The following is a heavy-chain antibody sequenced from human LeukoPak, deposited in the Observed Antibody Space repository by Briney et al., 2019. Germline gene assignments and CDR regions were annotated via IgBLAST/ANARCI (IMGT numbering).Heavy chain of an antibody. J-gene: IGHJ5*02. CDR3: ARQDIVVVVAATGSWFDP. D-gene: IGHD2-15*01. V-gene: IGHV4-39*01. CDR1: GGPISSSSYY. Sequence: PSETLSLTCTVSGGPISSSSYYWGWIRQPPGKGLEWIGSIYYSGSTYYNPSLKSRVTISVDTSKNQFSLKLSSVTAADTAVYYCARQDIVVVVAATGSWFDPWGQGTLVTVSS. CDR2: IYYSGST.